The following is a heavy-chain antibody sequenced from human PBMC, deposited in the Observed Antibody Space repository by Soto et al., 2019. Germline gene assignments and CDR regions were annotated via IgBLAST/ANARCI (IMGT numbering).Heavy chain of an antibody. CDR2: ISPNSGDT. Sequence: QVQLMQSEGEVKQPGASVKVSCKASGYSFTTYGICWVRQAPGQGLEGMGYISPNSGDTRLAQTLQGRVTLTTDTSTSTAYMELRSLRSDDTAVYYCAREMCTPYGPQNFFDYWGQGALVTVSS. V-gene: IGHV1-18*01. CDR3: AREMCTPYGPQNFFDY. D-gene: IGHD2-15*01. CDR1: GYSFTTYG. J-gene: IGHJ4*02.